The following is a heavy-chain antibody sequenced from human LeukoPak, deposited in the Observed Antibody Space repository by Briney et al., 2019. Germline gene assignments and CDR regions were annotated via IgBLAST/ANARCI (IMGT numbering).Heavy chain of an antibody. CDR1: GLTFTSYS. D-gene: IGHD1-7*01. CDR3: ARKAQYNGHYPLDY. J-gene: IGHJ4*02. CDR2: TSDRGDYT. V-gene: IGHV3-23*01. Sequence: GGSLRLSCAGSGLTFTSYSMSWVRQAPGRGLEWVSGTSDRGDYTYYADSVKGRFTISRDSSKNTLFLQMNSLRAEDTALYFCARKAQYNGHYPLDYWGQGTLVTVSS.